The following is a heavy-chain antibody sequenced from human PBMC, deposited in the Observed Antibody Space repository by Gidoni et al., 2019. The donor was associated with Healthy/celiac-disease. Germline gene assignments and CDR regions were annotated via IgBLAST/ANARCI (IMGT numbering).Heavy chain of an antibody. J-gene: IGHJ4*02. V-gene: IGHV2-70*04. CDR1: GFSLSTSGMR. D-gene: IGHD6-19*01. Sequence: QVTLKESGPALVKPTQTLTLTCTFSGFSLSTSGMRVSWIRQPPGKALEWLARIDWDDDKFYSTSLKTRLTISKDTSKNQVVLTMTNMDPVDTATYYCARMPAYSSDFDYWGQGTLVTVSS. CDR3: ARMPAYSSDFDY. CDR2: IDWDDDK.